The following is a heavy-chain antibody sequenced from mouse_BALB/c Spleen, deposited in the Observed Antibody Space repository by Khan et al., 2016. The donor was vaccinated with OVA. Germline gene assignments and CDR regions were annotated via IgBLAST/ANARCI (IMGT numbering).Heavy chain of an antibody. CDR2: IYPGSDST. V-gene: IGHV1-81*01. D-gene: IGHD2-12*01. CDR3: ARRGYYTTPTYYAMDY. CDR1: GYTFTDYV. J-gene: IGHJ4*01. Sequence: QVQLQQSGPELVKPGASVKMSCKASGYTFTDYVISWVKQRTGQGLEWIGEIYPGSDSTDYSEKFRGKATLTADKSSNTAYMQFSSLTSEDSAVYFCARRGYYTTPTYYAMDYWGPGTSVTVSS.